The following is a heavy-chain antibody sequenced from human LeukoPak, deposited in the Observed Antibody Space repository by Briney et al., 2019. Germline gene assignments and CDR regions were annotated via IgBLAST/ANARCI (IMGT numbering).Heavy chain of an antibody. CDR3: ASSYSSGWPVQH. CDR1: GDSISSSTYY. J-gene: IGHJ1*01. D-gene: IGHD6-19*01. Sequence: PSETLSLTCSVSGDSISSSTYYWGWIRQPPGKGLEWIGNIYNSGSTYYNPSLKSRVTISVDTSKNQFSLKLSSVTAADTAVYYCASSYSSGWPVQHWGQGTLVTVSS. CDR2: IYNSGST. V-gene: IGHV4-39*01.